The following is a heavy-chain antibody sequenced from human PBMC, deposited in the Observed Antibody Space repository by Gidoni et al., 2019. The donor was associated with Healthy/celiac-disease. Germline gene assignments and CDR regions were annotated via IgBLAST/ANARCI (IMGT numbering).Heavy chain of an antibody. CDR3: AKDREVRGVIGFFASDY. V-gene: IGHV3-30*18. D-gene: IGHD3-10*01. Sequence: QLHLVESGGGVVQPGRSLRLSCAASGFTFSTSGMHWVRQAPGKGLEWVAVISYDGSNKDYAASVKGRFNITRDNSKNTLYLQMNSLRAEDTAVYYCAKDREVRGVIGFFASDYWGQGTLVTVSS. CDR1: GFTFSTSG. J-gene: IGHJ4*02. CDR2: ISYDGSNK.